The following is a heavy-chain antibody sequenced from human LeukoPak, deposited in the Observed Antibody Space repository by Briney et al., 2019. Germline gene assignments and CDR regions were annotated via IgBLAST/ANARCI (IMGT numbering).Heavy chain of an antibody. D-gene: IGHD5-18*01. CDR3: ARHVYTYGPDDDFDI. V-gene: IGHV4-59*08. J-gene: IGHJ3*02. CDR1: GGSISIYY. CDR2: IYYRGST. Sequence: SETLSLTCTVSGGSISIYYWSWIRQPPGKGLEWIGYIYYRGSTNYNPSLKSRVTISVDTSKNQFSLKLSSVTAADTAVYYCARHVYTYGPDDDFDIWGQGTMVTVSS.